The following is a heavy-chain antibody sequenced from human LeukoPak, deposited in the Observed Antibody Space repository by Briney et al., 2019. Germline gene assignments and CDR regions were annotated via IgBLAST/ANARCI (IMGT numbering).Heavy chain of an antibody. Sequence: SVKVSCKASGGTFSSYAISWVRQAPGQGLEWMGGIIPIFGTANYAQKFQGRVTITTDESTSTAYMELSSLRSEDTAVYYCAPYYDFWSGKLPDWGQGALVTVSS. CDR3: APYYDFWSGKLPD. CDR1: GGTFSSYA. J-gene: IGHJ4*02. D-gene: IGHD3-3*01. V-gene: IGHV1-69*05. CDR2: IIPIFGTA.